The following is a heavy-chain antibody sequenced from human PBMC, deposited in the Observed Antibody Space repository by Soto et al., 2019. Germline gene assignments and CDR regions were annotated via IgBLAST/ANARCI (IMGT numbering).Heavy chain of an antibody. CDR1: GCSITNYY. J-gene: IGHJ3*02. D-gene: IGHD3-22*01. CDR3: TTEAYDNSGSLTFDI. CDR2: IFHTGTT. V-gene: IGHV4-59*08. Sequence: PSETLSLTCTVSGCSITNYYYSWIRQPPGKGLEWIGYIFHTGTTSYNPSLKGRVTLSVDTSQSQFSLKLNSVTAADTAVYYCTTEAYDNSGSLTFDIWGPGTLVTVSS.